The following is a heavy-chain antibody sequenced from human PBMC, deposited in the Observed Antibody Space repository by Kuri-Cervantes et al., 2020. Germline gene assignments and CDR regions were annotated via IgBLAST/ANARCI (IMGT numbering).Heavy chain of an antibody. D-gene: IGHD5-12*01. J-gene: IGHJ4*02. CDR2: IFYTGST. V-gene: IGHV4-59*12. Sequence: GSLRLSCTVSGGSISPYYWTWIRQPPGKGLEWIGYIFYTGSTNYNASLKSRVTISVDTSKNQFSLNLSSVTAADTAVYYCARDPYHSGYDYPVDNWGQGTLVTVSS. CDR3: ARDPYHSGYDYPVDN. CDR1: GGSISPYY.